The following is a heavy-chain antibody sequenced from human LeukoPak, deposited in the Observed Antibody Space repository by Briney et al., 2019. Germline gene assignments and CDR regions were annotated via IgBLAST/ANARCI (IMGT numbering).Heavy chain of an antibody. CDR2: IYHSGST. Sequence: PSGTLSLTCAVSGGSISSSNWWRWVRQPPGKGLEWIGEIYHSGSTNYNPSLKSRVTISVDKSKNQFSLKLSSVTAADTAVYYCARLNYDSSGWLFDYWGQGTLVTVSS. D-gene: IGHD3-22*01. CDR3: ARLNYDSSGWLFDY. CDR1: GGSISSSNW. V-gene: IGHV4-4*02. J-gene: IGHJ4*02.